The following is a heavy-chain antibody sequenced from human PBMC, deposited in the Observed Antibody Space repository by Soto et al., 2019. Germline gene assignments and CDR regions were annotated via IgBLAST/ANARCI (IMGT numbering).Heavy chain of an antibody. V-gene: IGHV3-30*02. D-gene: IGHD3-10*01. Sequence: PGGSLRLSCVAAGFTFSSYGMHWVRQAPGKGLEWLAIIRYDGGNKYYGDSVKGRFTISRDNSKNTLYLEMNSLRAEDTAVYYCARDRTYYGSGSKGMDFWGQGTKVTVSS. CDR1: GFTFSSYG. CDR3: ARDRTYYGSGSKGMDF. CDR2: IRYDGGNK. J-gene: IGHJ6*02.